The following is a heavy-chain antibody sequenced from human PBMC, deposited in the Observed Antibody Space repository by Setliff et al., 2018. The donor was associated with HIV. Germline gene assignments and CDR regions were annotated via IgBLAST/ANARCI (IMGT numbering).Heavy chain of an antibody. Sequence: GASVKVSCKASGATFSTSAIGWVRQAPGQGLEWMGWINPNSGGTNYAQKFQGRVTMTRDTSISTAYMELSRLRSDDTAVYYCARDKIIAAAGTPGAFDIWGQGTMVTVSS. J-gene: IGHJ3*02. CDR2: INPNSGGT. D-gene: IGHD6-13*01. CDR3: ARDKIIAAAGTPGAFDI. V-gene: IGHV1-2*02. CDR1: GATFSTSA.